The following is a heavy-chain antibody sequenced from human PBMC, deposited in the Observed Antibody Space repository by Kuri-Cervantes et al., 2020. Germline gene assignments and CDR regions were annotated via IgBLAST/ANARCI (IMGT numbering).Heavy chain of an antibody. J-gene: IGHJ3*02. CDR1: GFTFGSYS. Sequence: GSLRLSCAASGFTFGSYSMNWVRQAPGKGLEWIGEINHSGSTNYNPSLKSRVTISVDTSKNQFSLKLSSVTAADTAVYYCARGRRGWYAFDIWGQGTMVTVSS. V-gene: IGHV4-34*01. CDR3: ARGRRGWYAFDI. D-gene: IGHD6-19*01. CDR2: INHSGST.